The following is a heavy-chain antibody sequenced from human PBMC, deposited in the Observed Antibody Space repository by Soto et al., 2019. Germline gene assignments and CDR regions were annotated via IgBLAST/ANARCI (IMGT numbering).Heavy chain of an antibody. CDR1: GFTFNNYA. J-gene: IGHJ4*02. CDR3: AKDSYHGSGSYITPYYFDS. D-gene: IGHD3-10*01. V-gene: IGHV3-23*01. CDR2: ISGSGQRT. Sequence: EVQLLESGGGLVQPGGSLRLSCAASGFTFNNYAMSWVHQAPGKGLEWVSVISGSGQRTSYADSVKGRFTVSRDNSKNTVDLHMKSLRAEDTAVYYCAKDSYHGSGSYITPYYFDSWGQGTLITVSS.